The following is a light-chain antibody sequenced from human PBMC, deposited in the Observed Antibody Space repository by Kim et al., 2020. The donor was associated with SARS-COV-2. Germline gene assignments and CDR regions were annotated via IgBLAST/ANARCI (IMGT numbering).Light chain of an antibody. CDR2: AND. CDR3: ATWDDSLNAWV. CDR1: NSNIGANT. J-gene: IGLJ3*02. Sequence: QSVLTQPPSASGTPGQRVTISCSGGNSNIGANTVNWYQQFPGTAPKLLIYANDRRPSGVPDRFSVSQSGTSASLAISGLQSEDEADYYCATWDDSLNAWVFGGGTKLTV. V-gene: IGLV1-44*01.